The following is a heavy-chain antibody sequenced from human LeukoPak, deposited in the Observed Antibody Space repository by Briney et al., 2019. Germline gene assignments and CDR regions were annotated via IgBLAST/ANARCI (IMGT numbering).Heavy chain of an antibody. CDR2: IIPIFGTA. V-gene: IGHV1-69*05. CDR1: GGTFSSYA. D-gene: IGHD6-13*01. CDR3: ARRSVSPGMSS. J-gene: IGHJ4*02. Sequence: GASVKVSCKASGGTFSSYAISWVRQATGQGLEWMGRIIPIFGTANYAQKFQGRVTITTDESTSTAYMELSRLRSEATAVYYCARRSVSPGMSSWGQGTLVTVSS.